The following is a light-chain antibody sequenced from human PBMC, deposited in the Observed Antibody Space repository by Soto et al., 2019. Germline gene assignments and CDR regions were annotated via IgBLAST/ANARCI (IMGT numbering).Light chain of an antibody. CDR1: SSDIAYYKY. V-gene: IGLV2-8*01. J-gene: IGLJ1*01. CDR3: SSYAGSNNFV. CDR2: EVS. Sequence: QSVLTQPPSASGSPGQSVTISCTGTSSDIAYYKYVSWYQQHPGTAPKLILYEVSERPSGVPDRFSGSKSGNTASLTVSGLQAEDEALYYCSSYAGSNNFVFGTGTKVTVL.